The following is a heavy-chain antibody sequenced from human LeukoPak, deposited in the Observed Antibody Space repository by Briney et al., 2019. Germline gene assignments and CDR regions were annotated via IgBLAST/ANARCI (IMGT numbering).Heavy chain of an antibody. CDR1: GYTFTSYD. D-gene: IGHD4-17*01. CDR2: MNPNRGNT. V-gene: IGHV1-8*01. Sequence: ASVKVSCKASGYTFTSYDINWVRQATGQGLEWMGWMNPNRGNTGYAQKFQGRVTMTRNTSISTAYMELSSLRSEDTAVYYCARVVGDYGDYYFDYWGQGTLVTVSS. J-gene: IGHJ4*02. CDR3: ARVVGDYGDYYFDY.